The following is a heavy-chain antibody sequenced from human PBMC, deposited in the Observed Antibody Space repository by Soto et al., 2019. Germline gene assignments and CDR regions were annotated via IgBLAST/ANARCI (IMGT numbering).Heavy chain of an antibody. V-gene: IGHV1-46*03. CDR3: ARADLSSWYYYYYGMDV. J-gene: IGHJ6*02. Sequence: ASVKVSCKASGYTFTSYYMHWVRQAPGQGLEWMGIINPSGGSTSYAQKFQGRVTMTRDTSTSTVYMELSSLRSEDTAVYYCARADLSSWYYYYYGMDVWGQGTTVTVSS. CDR1: GYTFTSYY. CDR2: INPSGGST. D-gene: IGHD6-13*01.